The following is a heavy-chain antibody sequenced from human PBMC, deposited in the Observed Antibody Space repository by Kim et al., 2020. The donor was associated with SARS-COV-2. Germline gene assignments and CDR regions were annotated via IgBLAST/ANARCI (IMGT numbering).Heavy chain of an antibody. V-gene: IGHV3-30*02. Sequence: GRFTISRDNTKNTLYMQMNSLRAEETAVYYCAKRGGPYAIRTDYYYGMDVWGQGTTVTVSS. CDR3: AKRGGPYAIRTDYYYGMDV. J-gene: IGHJ6*02. D-gene: IGHD2-8*01.